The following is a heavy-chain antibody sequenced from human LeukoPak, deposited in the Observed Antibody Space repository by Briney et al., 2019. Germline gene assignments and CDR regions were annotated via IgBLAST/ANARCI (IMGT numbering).Heavy chain of an antibody. CDR3: ARDSDGYYDSDSFGIPDS. Sequence: EASVKVSCKASGGTFSSYAISWVRQAPGQGLEWMGRIIPILGIANYAQKFQGRVTITADKSTSTAYMELSSLKSDDTAVYYCARDSDGYYDSDSFGIPDSWGQGTLVTVSS. D-gene: IGHD3-10*01. CDR1: GGTFSSYA. J-gene: IGHJ4*02. V-gene: IGHV1-69*04. CDR2: IIPILGIA.